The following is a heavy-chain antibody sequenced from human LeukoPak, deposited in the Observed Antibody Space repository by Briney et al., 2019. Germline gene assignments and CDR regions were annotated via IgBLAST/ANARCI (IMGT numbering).Heavy chain of an antibody. J-gene: IGHJ5*02. CDR2: IHDCGST. Sequence: SETLSLTCTDSGGAISGYYWSWFRQPPGKGPERVGYIHDCGSTNYNTSLKSRVSISVDTSKNQFTLKLNSVTAADTAVYYCAKSILTGLDWFDPWGQGTLVTVSS. CDR3: AKSILTGLDWFDP. D-gene: IGHD3-9*01. V-gene: IGHV4-59*03. CDR1: GGAISGYY.